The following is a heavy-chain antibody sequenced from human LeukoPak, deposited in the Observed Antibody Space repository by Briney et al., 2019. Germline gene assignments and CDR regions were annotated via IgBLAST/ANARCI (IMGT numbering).Heavy chain of an antibody. Sequence: ASVKVSCKASGYTFTGYHMHWVRQAPGQGLEWMGWINPNSGGTNYAQKFQGRVTMTRDRSISTAYMELSRLRSDDTAVYYCARPRTGIPSHFDYWGQGTLVTVSS. V-gene: IGHV1-2*02. J-gene: IGHJ4*02. CDR1: GYTFTGYH. CDR2: INPNSGGT. D-gene: IGHD7-27*01. CDR3: ARPRTGIPSHFDY.